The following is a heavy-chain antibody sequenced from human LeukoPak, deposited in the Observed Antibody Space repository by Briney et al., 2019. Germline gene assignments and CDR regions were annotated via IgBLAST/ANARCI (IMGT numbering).Heavy chain of an antibody. J-gene: IGHJ4*02. CDR3: ARGHDYNGY. V-gene: IGHV3-53*01. CDR2: IYSGGNT. Sequence: SGGSLRLSCAVSGFTVSNNYMSWVRQAPGKGLEWVSVIYSGGNTYYADSVKGRFTISRDNSKSTLYLQMNSLRAEDTAVYYCARGHDYNGYWGQGTLVTVSS. CDR1: GFTVSNNY.